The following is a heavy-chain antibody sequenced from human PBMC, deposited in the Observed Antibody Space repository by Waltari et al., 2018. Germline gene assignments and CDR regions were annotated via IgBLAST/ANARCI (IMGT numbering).Heavy chain of an antibody. CDR2: IRYDGSNK. CDR3: ANSIATQLGWFDP. CDR1: GFTFSSYG. Sequence: LSCAASGFTFSSYGMHWVRQAPGKGLEWVAFIRYDGSNKYYADSVKGRFTISRDNSKNTLYLQMNSLRAEDTAVYYCANSIATQLGWFDPWGQGTLVTVSS. V-gene: IGHV3-30*02. D-gene: IGHD2-21*01. J-gene: IGHJ5*02.